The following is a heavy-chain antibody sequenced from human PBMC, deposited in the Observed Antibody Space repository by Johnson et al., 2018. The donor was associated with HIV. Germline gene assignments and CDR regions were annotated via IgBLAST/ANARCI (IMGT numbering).Heavy chain of an antibody. Sequence: VQLVESGGGLVKPGGSLRLSCAASGFTFTNAWMHWVRQAPGKGLEWVSGISWNSDTIGCADSVKGRFTIYRNNSENSLYLQMNRLRAEDTALYYCANDMVYSSFGMGFDLWGQGTMVTVSS. CDR2: ISWNSDTI. J-gene: IGHJ3*01. D-gene: IGHD6-6*01. CDR3: ANDMVYSSFGMGFDL. CDR1: GFTFTNAW. V-gene: IGHV3-9*01.